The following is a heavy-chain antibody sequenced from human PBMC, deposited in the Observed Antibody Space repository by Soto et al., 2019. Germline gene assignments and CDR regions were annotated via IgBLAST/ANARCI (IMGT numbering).Heavy chain of an antibody. D-gene: IGHD2-2*01. J-gene: IGHJ4*02. CDR2: IYYSGST. V-gene: IGHV4-31*03. Sequence: QVQLQESGPGLVKPSQTLSLTCTVSGGSISSGGYYWSWIRHHPGKGLEWIGYIYYSGSTYYNPSLKSRVTISVDTSKNQFSLKLSSVTAADTAVYYCARDRKVWSSRGVVVPAAIEWGQGTLVTVSS. CDR3: ARDRKVWSSRGVVVPAAIE. CDR1: GGSISSGGYY.